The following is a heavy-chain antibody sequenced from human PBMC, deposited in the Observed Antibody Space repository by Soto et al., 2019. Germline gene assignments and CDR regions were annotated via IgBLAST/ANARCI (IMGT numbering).Heavy chain of an antibody. CDR2: ISYDETNK. D-gene: IGHD3-3*01. CDR1: GFTFSTYG. J-gene: IGHJ4*02. V-gene: IGHV3-30*18. Sequence: QVQLVESGGGVVQPGRSLRLSCAASGFTFSTYGMHWVRQAPGKGLEWVAVISYDETNKYYADSVKGRFTIARDNSKNTLYLEMSSLRAADTSIYYCAKRSGYYFDSWGQGTLVTVSS. CDR3: AKRSGYYFDS.